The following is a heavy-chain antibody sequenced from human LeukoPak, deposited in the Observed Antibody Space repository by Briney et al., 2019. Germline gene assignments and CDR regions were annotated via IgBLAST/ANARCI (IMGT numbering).Heavy chain of an antibody. CDR3: ARGPEHITIFGVVINYYFDY. CDR2: INPNSGGT. Sequence: ASVKVSCKASGYTFTSYDINWVRQATGQGLEWMGWINPNSGGTNYAQKFQGRVTMTRDTSISTAYMELSRLRSDDTAVYYCARGPEHITIFGVVINYYFDYWGQGTLVTVSS. V-gene: IGHV1-2*02. D-gene: IGHD3-3*01. J-gene: IGHJ4*02. CDR1: GYTFTSYD.